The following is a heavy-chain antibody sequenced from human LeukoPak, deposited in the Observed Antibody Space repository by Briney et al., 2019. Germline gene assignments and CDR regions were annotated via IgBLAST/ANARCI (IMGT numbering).Heavy chain of an antibody. CDR3: AKDRRQNRYRSSCLDY. Sequence: GGSLRLSCAASGFTFSSYSMNWVRQAPGKGLEWVSYISSSSSTIYYADSVKGRFTISRDNAKNSLYLQMNSLRPEDTAVYYCAKDRRQNRYRSSCLDYWGQGTLITVS. CDR1: GFTFSSYS. CDR2: ISSSSSTI. D-gene: IGHD6-13*01. V-gene: IGHV3-48*01. J-gene: IGHJ4*02.